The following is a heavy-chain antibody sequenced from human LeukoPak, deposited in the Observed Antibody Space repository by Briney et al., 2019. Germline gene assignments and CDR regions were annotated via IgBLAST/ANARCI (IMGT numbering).Heavy chain of an antibody. V-gene: IGHV1-2*02. CDR3: AREDFDSTKGWFDP. D-gene: IGHD3-22*01. J-gene: IGHJ5*02. Sequence: ASVKVSCKASGYTFTGYYMHWVRQAPGQGLEWMGWINPNSGGTNYAQKFQGRVTMTRDTSISTAYMELSGLRSDDTAVYYCAREDFDSTKGWFDPWGQGTLVTVSS. CDR1: GYTFTGYY. CDR2: INPNSGGT.